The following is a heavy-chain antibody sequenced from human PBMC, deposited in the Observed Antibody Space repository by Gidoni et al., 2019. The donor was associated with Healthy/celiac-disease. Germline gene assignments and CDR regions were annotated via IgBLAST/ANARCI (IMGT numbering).Heavy chain of an antibody. Sequence: QVQLVESGGGVVQPGRSLRLSCAASGFTFSSYGMHWVRQAPGKGLGWVSVISYDGSNKYYADSVKGRFTISRDNSKNTLYLQMNSLRAEDTAVYYCAKGSLGYCSSTSCYTGSTATYYMDVWGKGTTVTVSS. CDR1: GFTFSSYG. CDR2: ISYDGSNK. CDR3: AKGSLGYCSSTSCYTGSTATYYMDV. J-gene: IGHJ6*03. D-gene: IGHD2-2*02. V-gene: IGHV3-30*18.